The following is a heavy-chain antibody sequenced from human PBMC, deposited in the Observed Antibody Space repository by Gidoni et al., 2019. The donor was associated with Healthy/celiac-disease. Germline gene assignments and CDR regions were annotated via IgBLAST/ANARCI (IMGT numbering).Heavy chain of an antibody. Sequence: EVQLLESGGGLVQPGGSLRLPCAASGFTLTSSAMSWVRQAPGKGLEWVSAISGSGGSTYYADSVKGRFTISRDNSKNTLYLQMNSLRAEDTAVYYCAKFPVVVAATPHDYFDYWGQGTLVTVSS. CDR3: AKFPVVVAATPHDYFDY. CDR2: ISGSGGST. D-gene: IGHD2-15*01. V-gene: IGHV3-23*01. CDR1: GFTLTSSA. J-gene: IGHJ4*02.